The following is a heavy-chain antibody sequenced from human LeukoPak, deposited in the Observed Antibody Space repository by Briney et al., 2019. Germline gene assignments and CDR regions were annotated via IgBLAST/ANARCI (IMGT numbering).Heavy chain of an antibody. Sequence: PGGSLRLSCAASGFTFSDYCMNWVRQAPGKGLEWVSSISSSSSYIYYADSVKGRFTISRDNAKKSLYLQMNSLRPEDTAVYYCARNFETRVYFDYWGQGTLVTVSS. CDR1: GFTFSDYC. CDR3: ARNFETRVYFDY. V-gene: IGHV3-21*01. CDR2: ISSSSSYI. J-gene: IGHJ4*02.